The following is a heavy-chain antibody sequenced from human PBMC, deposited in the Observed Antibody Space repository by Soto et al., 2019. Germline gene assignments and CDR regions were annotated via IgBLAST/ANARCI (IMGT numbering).Heavy chain of an antibody. D-gene: IGHD6-19*01. V-gene: IGHV3-7*03. Sequence: GVLRLSCVGSGFIFDSFAMNWVRQAPGKGLEWVAYINKGGDIYYAHSVKGRFTISRDNAKNSSFLQMSSLTDEDTAVYYCAKSGDSAGWGIDFWGQGTLVTVSS. CDR1: GFIFDSFA. J-gene: IGHJ4*02. CDR2: INKGGDI. CDR3: AKSGDSAGWGIDF.